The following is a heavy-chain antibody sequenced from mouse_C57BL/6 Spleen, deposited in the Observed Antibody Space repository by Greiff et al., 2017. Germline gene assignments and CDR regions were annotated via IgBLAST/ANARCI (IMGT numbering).Heavy chain of an antibody. V-gene: IGHV1-5*01. CDR3: TTITTVVADYFDY. CDR2: IYPGNSDT. CDR1: GYTFTSYW. Sequence: VQLQQSGTVLARPGASVKMSCKTSGYTFTSYWMHWVKQRPGQGLEWIGAIYPGNSDTSYNQKFKGKAKLTAVTSASTAYMELSNLTYEDSAVYYCTTITTVVADYFDYWGQGTTLTVSS. D-gene: IGHD1-1*01. J-gene: IGHJ2*01.